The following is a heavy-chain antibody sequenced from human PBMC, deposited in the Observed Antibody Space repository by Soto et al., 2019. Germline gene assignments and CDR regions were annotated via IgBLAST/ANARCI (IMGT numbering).Heavy chain of an antibody. V-gene: IGHV3-23*01. CDR1: GFTFNNYA. CDR2: ISGGGDTT. J-gene: IGHJ4*02. Sequence: EVQLLDSGGGLVQPGGSLRLSCAASGFTFNNYAIPWFRQAPGRGLGGVSAISGGGDTTSYADSVKGRFTVSRDGSKNTLYLQMSSLRAEDTALYYCAKGRGGSGSLTPRVDFWGQGTLVTVSS. CDR3: AKGRGGSGSLTPRVDF. D-gene: IGHD3-10*01.